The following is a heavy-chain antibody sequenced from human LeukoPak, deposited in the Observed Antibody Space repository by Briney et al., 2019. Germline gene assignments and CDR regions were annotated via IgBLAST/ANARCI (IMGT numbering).Heavy chain of an antibody. Sequence: PSETLSLTCTVSGGSISSYYWSWVRQPLGKGLEWIGYIYYSGSTNYNPSLKSRVTISVDTSKNQFSLKLSSVTAADTAVYYCARARSGSYHLDFDYWGQGTLVTVSS. CDR2: IYYSGST. J-gene: IGHJ4*02. D-gene: IGHD1-26*01. CDR1: GGSISSYY. V-gene: IGHV4-59*01. CDR3: ARARSGSYHLDFDY.